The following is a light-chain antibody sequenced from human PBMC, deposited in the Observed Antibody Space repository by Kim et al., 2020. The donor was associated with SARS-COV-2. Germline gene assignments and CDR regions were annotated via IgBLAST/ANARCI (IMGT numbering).Light chain of an antibody. V-gene: IGKV3-20*01. CDR2: VAS. CDR3: QQYAASVT. CDR1: ENIRSNY. J-gene: IGKJ4*01. Sequence: SLSPGERATLSCRASENIRSNYLAWYHQKPGHAPRLLLYVASNRATGIPDRFSGSGSGTDFTLTISRLEPEDFGLYYCQQYAASVTFGGGTKVEIK.